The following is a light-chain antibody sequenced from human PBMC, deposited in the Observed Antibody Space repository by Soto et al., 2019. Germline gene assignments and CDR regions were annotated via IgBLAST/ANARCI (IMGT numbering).Light chain of an antibody. J-gene: IGKJ1*01. CDR3: QHCNSHSEA. Sequence: DIQMTQSPSTLSGSVGDRVTITCRASQTISSWLAWYQQKPGKAPNLLIYKASTLKSGVPSRDSGSGSGTDFTLTIRSLQPDDFASYYCQHCNSHSEAFGQGTKVELK. CDR1: QTISSW. V-gene: IGKV1-5*03. CDR2: KAS.